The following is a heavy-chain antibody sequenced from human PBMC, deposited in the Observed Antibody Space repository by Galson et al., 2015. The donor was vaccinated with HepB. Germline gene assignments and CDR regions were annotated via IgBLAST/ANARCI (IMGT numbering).Heavy chain of an antibody. CDR1: GFTFSSFW. D-gene: IGHD2-15*01. Sequence: SLRLSCAVSGFTFSSFWMSWVRQAPGKGLEWVANTKEDGCEKYYVDSVKGRFTISRDNAENSLYLQMNSLRAGDTAVYYCARSDGNGYDAYWGQGTLVTVSS. J-gene: IGHJ4*02. CDR2: TKEDGCEK. CDR3: ARSDGNGYDAY. V-gene: IGHV3-7*03.